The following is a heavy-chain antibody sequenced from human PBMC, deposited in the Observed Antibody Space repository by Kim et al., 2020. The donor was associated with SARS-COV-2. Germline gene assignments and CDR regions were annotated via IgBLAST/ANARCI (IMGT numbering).Heavy chain of an antibody. CDR3: TRGRLGRIDY. D-gene: IGHD6-25*01. V-gene: IGHV4-34*01. J-gene: IGHJ4*02. Sequence: STDNTPYLKSRVTISLDMSKNQFSLKLSSVTAADTAVYYCTRGRLGRIDYWGQGTLVTVSS. CDR2: ST.